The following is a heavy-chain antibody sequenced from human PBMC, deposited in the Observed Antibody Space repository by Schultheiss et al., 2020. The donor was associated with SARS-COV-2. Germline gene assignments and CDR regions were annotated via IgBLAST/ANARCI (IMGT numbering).Heavy chain of an antibody. J-gene: IGHJ4*02. CDR3: AKDPSRYSSGWFDY. CDR2: IIPIFGTT. V-gene: IGHV1-69*13. D-gene: IGHD6-19*01. CDR1: GGTFSSYA. Sequence: SVKVSCKASGGTFSSYAISWVRQAPGQGLEWLGRIIPIFGTTNYAQKFQGRVTITADESTSTAYMELSSLRSEDTAVYYCAKDPSRYSSGWFDYWGQGTLVTVSS.